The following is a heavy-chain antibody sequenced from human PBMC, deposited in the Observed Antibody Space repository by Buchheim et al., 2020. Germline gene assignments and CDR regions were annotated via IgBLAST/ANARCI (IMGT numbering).Heavy chain of an antibody. CDR3: ARAHYYDVTGYYSYDFDY. D-gene: IGHD3-22*01. J-gene: IGHJ4*02. CDR2: IYSSGST. V-gene: IGHV4-61*01. Sequence: QLQLQESGPGLVKPSETLSVTCTVSGGSVTSGNFYWSWIRQPPGKGLEWIGYIYSSGSTNYHPSLKSRVSISVDTSKNQFSLKLNSVTAADSAVYYCARAHYYDVTGYYSYDFDYWGQGT. CDR1: GGSVTSGNFY.